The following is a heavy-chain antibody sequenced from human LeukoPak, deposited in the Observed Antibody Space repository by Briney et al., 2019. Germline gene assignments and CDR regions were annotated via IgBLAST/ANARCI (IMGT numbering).Heavy chain of an antibody. CDR1: GGSFSGNY. Sequence: SETLSLTCAVYGGSFSGNYWSWIRQPPGKGLEWIGEINHSGSTNYNPSLKSRVTISVDTSRNQFSLKLSSVTAADTAVYYCARGSGGWAQWLVQGDYWGQGTLVTVSS. CDR3: ARGSGGWAQWLVQGDY. D-gene: IGHD6-19*01. J-gene: IGHJ4*02. V-gene: IGHV4-34*01. CDR2: INHSGST.